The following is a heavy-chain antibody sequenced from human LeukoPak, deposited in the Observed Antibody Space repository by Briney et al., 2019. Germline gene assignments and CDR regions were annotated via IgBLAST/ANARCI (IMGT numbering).Heavy chain of an antibody. CDR1: GYTFTGYY. CDR2: INPNSGGT. CDR3: AREGYYYDSSGYHY. V-gene: IGHV1-2*02. Sequence: ASVKVSCKASGYTFTGYYMHWVRQAPGQGLEWMGWINPNSGGTNYAQKFQGRVTMTRDMSISTAYMELSRLRSDDTAVYYCAREGYYYDSSGYHYWGQGTLVTVSS. J-gene: IGHJ4*02. D-gene: IGHD3-22*01.